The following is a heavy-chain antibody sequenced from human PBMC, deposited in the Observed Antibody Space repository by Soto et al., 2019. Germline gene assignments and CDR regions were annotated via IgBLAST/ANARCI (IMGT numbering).Heavy chain of an antibody. V-gene: IGHV1-8*01. D-gene: IGHD2-2*01. CDR3: AREGRCSSTSCYGSYGMDV. CDR2: MNPNSGNT. Sequence: ASVKVSCKASGYTFTIYDINCVRQSTLQWRDWMGWMNPNSGNTGYAQKFQVRVTMTRNTSISTAYMELSSLRSEDTAVYYCAREGRCSSTSCYGSYGMDVWGQGTTVTVSS. J-gene: IGHJ6*02. CDR1: GYTFTIYD.